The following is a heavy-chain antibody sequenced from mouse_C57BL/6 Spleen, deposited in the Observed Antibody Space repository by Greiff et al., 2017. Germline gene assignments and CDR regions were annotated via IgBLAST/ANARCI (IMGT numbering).Heavy chain of an antibody. CDR2: IHPNSGST. V-gene: IGHV1-64*01. Sequence: QVQLQQSGAELVKPGASVKLSCKASGYTFTSYWMHWVKQRPGQGLEWIGMIHPNSGSTNYNEKFKSKATLTVDKSSSTAYMQLSSLTSEDSAVYYCARQGDGSIYAMDYWGQGTSVTVSS. CDR3: ARQGDGSIYAMDY. J-gene: IGHJ4*01. D-gene: IGHD1-1*01. CDR1: GYTFTSYW.